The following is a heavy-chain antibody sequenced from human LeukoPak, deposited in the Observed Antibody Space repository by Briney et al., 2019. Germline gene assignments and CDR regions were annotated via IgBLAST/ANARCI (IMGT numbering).Heavy chain of an antibody. V-gene: IGHV4-38-2*02. J-gene: IGHJ4*02. CDR2: IYHSGNT. D-gene: IGHD2-15*01. CDR3: AREYGSSSFDY. CDR1: SYSITSGHF. Sequence: PSETLSLTCAVSSYSITSGHFWGWTRQPPGKGLEWIASIYHSGNTYYNPSLKSRVTISVDTSTNQFALKLSSVSAADTALYYCAREYGSSSFDYWGQGTLVTVSS.